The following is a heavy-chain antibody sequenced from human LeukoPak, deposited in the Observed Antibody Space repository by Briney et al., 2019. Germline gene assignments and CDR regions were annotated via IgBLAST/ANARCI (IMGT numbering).Heavy chain of an antibody. J-gene: IGHJ4*02. CDR3: ARVGRAFTARSSFFDY. V-gene: IGHV1-2*02. CDR2: INPNSGGT. CDR1: GYTFSGYY. Sequence: ASVKVSCKASGYTFSGYYMHWVRQAAGQGLEWMGWINPNSGGTNYAQKFQGRVTMTRDTSISTAYMELIRLRSADTAVYYCARVGRAFTARSSFFDYWGQGTLVTVSS. D-gene: IGHD6-6*01.